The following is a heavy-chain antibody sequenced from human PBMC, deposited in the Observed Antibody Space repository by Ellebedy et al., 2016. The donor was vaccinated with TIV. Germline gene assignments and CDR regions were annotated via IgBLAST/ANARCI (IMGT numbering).Heavy chain of an antibody. D-gene: IGHD6-19*01. J-gene: IGHJ4*02. CDR1: GFTFNKFW. CDR2: INSDGSGA. CDR3: ARDYSTGWYIDY. V-gene: IGHV3-74*01. Sequence: GESLKISCAASGFTFNKFWMHWVRQAPGKGLVWVSRINSDGSGAAYADSVKGRFTISRDNANNTLFLQLTSLRSEDTGVYYCARDYSTGWYIDYWGRGTLVSVSS.